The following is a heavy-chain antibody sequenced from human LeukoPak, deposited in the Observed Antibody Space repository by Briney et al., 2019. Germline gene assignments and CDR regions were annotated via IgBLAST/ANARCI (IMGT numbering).Heavy chain of an antibody. V-gene: IGHV3-33*01. CDR3: ARDERYCSGGSCYPSDGMDV. J-gene: IGHJ6*02. CDR2: IWYDGSNK. D-gene: IGHD2-15*01. Sequence: PGGSLRLSCAASGFTFSSYGMHWVRQAPGKGLEWVAVIWYDGSNKYYADSAKGRFTISRDNSKNTLYLQMNSLRAEDTAVYYCARDERYCSGGSCYPSDGMDVWGQGTTVTVSS. CDR1: GFTFSSYG.